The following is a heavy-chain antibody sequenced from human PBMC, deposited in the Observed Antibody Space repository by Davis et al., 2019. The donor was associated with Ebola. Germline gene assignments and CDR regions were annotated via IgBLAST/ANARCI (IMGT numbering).Heavy chain of an antibody. J-gene: IGHJ3*02. V-gene: IGHV3-74*01. CDR2: ISGDGSST. Sequence: PGGSLRLSCTASGFTFSISWMHWVRQAPGERLVWASRISGDGSSTHYADSVKGRFTIPRDNAKNTLYLQMSSLRAEDTAVYYCARERCSGSVCLRAFDIWGQGTMVTVSS. D-gene: IGHD2-15*01. CDR1: GFTFSISW. CDR3: ARERCSGSVCLRAFDI.